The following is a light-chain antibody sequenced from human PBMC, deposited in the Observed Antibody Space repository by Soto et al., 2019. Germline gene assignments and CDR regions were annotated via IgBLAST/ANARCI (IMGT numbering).Light chain of an antibody. CDR1: SGSIASNF. Sequence: NFMLTQPRSVSESPGKTVTISFTRSSGSIASNFVQWHQQRPGSAPTTVIYEDRQRPSGVPDRFSGSIDSPSNSASLTISGLRTEDEAGYCCQSCDSSNRVVFGGGTKLTVL. J-gene: IGLJ2*01. CDR2: EDR. CDR3: QSCDSSNRVV. V-gene: IGLV6-57*03.